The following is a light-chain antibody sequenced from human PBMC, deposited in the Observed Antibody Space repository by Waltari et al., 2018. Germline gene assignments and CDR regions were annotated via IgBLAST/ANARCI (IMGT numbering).Light chain of an antibody. CDR1: TGAVTSSHY. V-gene: IGLV7-46*01. Sequence: QAVVTQEPSLTVPPGGTVTLTCGSTTGAVTSSHYPYWFQQTPGQAPRTLIYDTNNKHSWTPARFSGSLLGGKAALTLSGAQSEDEAEYYCFLLYNDVRVFGGGTKLTVL. J-gene: IGLJ3*02. CDR2: DTN. CDR3: FLLYNDVRV.